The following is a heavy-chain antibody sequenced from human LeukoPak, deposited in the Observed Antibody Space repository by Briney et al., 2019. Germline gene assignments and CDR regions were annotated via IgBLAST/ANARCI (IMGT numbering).Heavy chain of an antibody. J-gene: IGHJ6*02. Sequence: ASVKVSCKASGYTFTSYGISWVRQAPGQGLEWMGWISAYNGNTNYAQKLQGRVTMTTDTSTSTAYMELRSLRSDDTAVYYCARDSIAAAGKPLDYYYGMDVWGQGTTVTVSS. CDR2: ISAYNGNT. D-gene: IGHD6-13*01. CDR1: GYTFTSYG. V-gene: IGHV1-18*01. CDR3: ARDSIAAAGKPLDYYYGMDV.